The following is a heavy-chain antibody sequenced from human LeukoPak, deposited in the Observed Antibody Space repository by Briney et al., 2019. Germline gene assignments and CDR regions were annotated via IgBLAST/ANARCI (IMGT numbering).Heavy chain of an antibody. CDR1: GGSISSSSYY. D-gene: IGHD2-21*01. CDR3: ARVTYSIFDY. Sequence: PSETLSLTCTVSGGSISSSSYYWGWIRQPPGKGLEWIGSIYYSGSTYYNPSLKSRVTISVDTSKNQFSLKLSSVTAADTAVYHCARVTYSIFDYWGQGTLVTVSS. CDR2: IYYSGST. V-gene: IGHV4-39*07. J-gene: IGHJ4*02.